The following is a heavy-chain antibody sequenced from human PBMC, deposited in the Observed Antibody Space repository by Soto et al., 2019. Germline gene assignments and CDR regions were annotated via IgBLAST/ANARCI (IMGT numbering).Heavy chain of an antibody. V-gene: IGHV4-34*01. CDR1: GGSFSGYY. Sequence: SETLSLTCAVYGGSFSGYYWSWIRQPPGKGLEWIGEINHSGRTNYNPSLKSRVNISVDTSKNQLSLKLSSVTAADTAVYYCGRCSGVVWSGYYVSRNRLNYYYYGMDVWGQGTTVTVSS. CDR2: INHSGRT. D-gene: IGHD3-3*01. J-gene: IGHJ6*02. CDR3: GRCSGVVWSGYYVSRNRLNYYYYGMDV.